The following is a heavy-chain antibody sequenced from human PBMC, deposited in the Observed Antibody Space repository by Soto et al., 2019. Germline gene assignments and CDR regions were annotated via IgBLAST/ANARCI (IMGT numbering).Heavy chain of an antibody. CDR2: IYYSGST. CDR1: GGSIRSYY. CDR3: ARVRLYGSGSYYKRGMDV. Sequence: SETLSLTCTVSGGSIRSYYWSWIRQPPGKGLEWIGYIYYSGSTNYNPSLKSRVTISVDTSKNQFSLKLSSVTAADTAVYYCARVRLYGSGSYYKRGMDVWGQGTTVTVSS. V-gene: IGHV4-59*01. D-gene: IGHD3-10*01. J-gene: IGHJ6*02.